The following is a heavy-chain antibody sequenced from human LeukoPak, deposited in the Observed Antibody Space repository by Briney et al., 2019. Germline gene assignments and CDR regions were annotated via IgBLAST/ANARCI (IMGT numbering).Heavy chain of an antibody. D-gene: IGHD2-15*01. J-gene: IGHJ4*02. CDR1: GGTFTSYT. CDR2: IIPILGIA. Sequence: SVKVSCKASGGTFTSYTISWVRQAPGQGLEWMGRIIPILGIANYAQKFQGRVTITADKSTSTAYMELSSLRSEDTAVYYCASSDCSGGSCYPFDYWGQGTQVTVSS. V-gene: IGHV1-69*02. CDR3: ASSDCSGGSCYPFDY.